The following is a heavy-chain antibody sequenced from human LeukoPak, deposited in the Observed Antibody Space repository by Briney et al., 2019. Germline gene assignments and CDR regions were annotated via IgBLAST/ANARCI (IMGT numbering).Heavy chain of an antibody. CDR3: ANTPKTGYCSGGSCYGAFDI. Sequence: SVKVSCKASGYTFSNYGISWVRQAPGQGLEWMGGIIPIFGTANYAQKFQGRVTITADESTSTAYMELSSLRSEDTAVYYCANTPKTGYCSGGSCYGAFDIWGQGTMVTVSS. D-gene: IGHD2-15*01. J-gene: IGHJ3*02. V-gene: IGHV1-69*13. CDR2: IIPIFGTA. CDR1: GYTFSNYG.